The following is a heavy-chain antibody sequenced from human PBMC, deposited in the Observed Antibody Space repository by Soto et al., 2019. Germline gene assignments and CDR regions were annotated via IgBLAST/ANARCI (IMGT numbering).Heavy chain of an antibody. CDR1: GGTFSSYA. CDR3: ARFGSVATISKSAEISYYYYYYGMDV. Sequence: QVQLVQSGAEVKKPGSSVKVSCKASGGTFSSYAISWVRQAPGQGLEWMGGIIPIFGTANYAQKFQGRVTITADESTSTAYMELSSLRSEDTAVYYCARFGSVATISKSAEISYYYYYYGMDVWGQGTTVTVSS. CDR2: IIPIFGTA. D-gene: IGHD5-12*01. V-gene: IGHV1-69*12. J-gene: IGHJ6*02.